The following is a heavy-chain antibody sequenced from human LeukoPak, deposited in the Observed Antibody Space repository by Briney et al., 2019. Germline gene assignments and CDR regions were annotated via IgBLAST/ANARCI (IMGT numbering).Heavy chain of an antibody. D-gene: IGHD3-22*01. J-gene: IGHJ5*02. CDR3: AKDFTGYYDSSGYPNWFDP. Sequence: PGGSLRLSCAASGFTFDDYAVHWVRQAPGKGLEWVSGISWNSGSIGYADSVKGRFTISRDNAKNSLYLQMNSLRAEDTALYYCAKDFTGYYDSSGYPNWFDPWGQGTLVTVSS. CDR1: GFTFDDYA. V-gene: IGHV3-9*01. CDR2: ISWNSGSI.